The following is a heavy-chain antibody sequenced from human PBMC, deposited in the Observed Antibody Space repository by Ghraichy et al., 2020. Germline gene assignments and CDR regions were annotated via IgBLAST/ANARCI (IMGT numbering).Heavy chain of an antibody. CDR2: IYYSARY. J-gene: IGHJ3*02. CDR1: GGSVSSGSYF. D-gene: IGHD3-22*01. CDR3: ARRDYYDSSGYYGAFDI. V-gene: IGHV4-39*01. Sequence: SETRSLTCTVSGGSVSSGSYFWSWIRQPPGKGLEWIGSIYYSARYSYNTSLKSLVTISVDTSKSQFSLMLSPVTAADTAVYYCARRDYYDSSGYYGAFDIWGQGTMVTVSS.